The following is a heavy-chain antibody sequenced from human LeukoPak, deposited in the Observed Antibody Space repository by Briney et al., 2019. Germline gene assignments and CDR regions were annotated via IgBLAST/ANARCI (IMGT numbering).Heavy chain of an antibody. J-gene: IGHJ4*02. CDR3: ARLLRSRDY. CDR2: IYYSGST. Sequence: PSETLSLTCTVSGGSISSSSYYWGWIRQPPGKGLEWIGSIYYSGSTYYNPSLKSRVTISVDTSKNQFSLKLSSVTAADTAVYYCARLLRSRDYWGQGTLVTVSS. V-gene: IGHV4-39*01. D-gene: IGHD5-12*01. CDR1: GGSISSSSYY.